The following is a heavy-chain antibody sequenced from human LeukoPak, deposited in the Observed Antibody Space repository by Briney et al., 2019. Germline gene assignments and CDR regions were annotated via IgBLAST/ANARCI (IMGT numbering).Heavy chain of an antibody. CDR3: ARGRKPRYSSGWYYFDY. Sequence: SETLSLTCAVYGGSFSGYYWSWIRQPPGKGLEWIGEINHSGSTNYNPSLKSRVTIPVDTSKNQFSLKLSSVTAADTAVYYCARGRKPRYSSGWYYFDYWGQGTLVTVSS. CDR2: INHSGST. D-gene: IGHD6-19*01. J-gene: IGHJ4*02. V-gene: IGHV4-34*01. CDR1: GGSFSGYY.